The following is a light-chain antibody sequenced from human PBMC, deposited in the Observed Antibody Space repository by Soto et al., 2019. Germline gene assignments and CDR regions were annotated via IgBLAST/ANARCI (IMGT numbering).Light chain of an antibody. CDR3: QQYYNTPYT. Sequence: DIVMTQSPDSLAVSLGERATINCKSSQSLLYTSNNKNYLAWYQQKPGQPPKLLIYWASTRESGVPDRFSGSGSGTDFTLTISSLLAEDVAVFYCQQYYNTPYTFGQGTKLEIK. CDR1: QSLLYTSNNKNY. V-gene: IGKV4-1*01. CDR2: WAS. J-gene: IGKJ2*01.